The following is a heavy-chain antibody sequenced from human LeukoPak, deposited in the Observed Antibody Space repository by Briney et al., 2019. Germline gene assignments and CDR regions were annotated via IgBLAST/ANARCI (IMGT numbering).Heavy chain of an antibody. CDR1: GLTFSSSW. CDR2: INPDGIKR. D-gene: IGHD6-13*01. J-gene: IGHJ4*02. V-gene: IGHV3-7*01. CDR3: ARVVGSSSWYRSGYYFDY. Sequence: GGSLRLSCAVSGLTFSSSWMDWVRQAPGKGPEWVASINPDGIKRYSADSVKGRFTISRDNARNSLYLQMDSLRVEDTAFYYCARVVGSSSWYRSGYYFDYWGQGTLVTVSS.